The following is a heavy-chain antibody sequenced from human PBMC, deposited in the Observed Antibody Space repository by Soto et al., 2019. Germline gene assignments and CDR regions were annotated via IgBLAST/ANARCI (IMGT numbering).Heavy chain of an antibody. CDR3: GGGQGPAQNCFHP. CDR1: GGTFSSYA. V-gene: IGHV1-69*06. CDR2: IIPIFGTA. D-gene: IGHD3-16*01. Sequence: QVQLVQSGAEVKKPGSSVKVSCKASGGTFSSYAISWVRQAPGQGLEWMGGIIPIFGTANYAQKFQGRVTIPGENPTRTPYRGLSGRRSGDRAVYSGGGGQGPAQNCFHPWGKGTLFPVSS. J-gene: IGHJ5*02.